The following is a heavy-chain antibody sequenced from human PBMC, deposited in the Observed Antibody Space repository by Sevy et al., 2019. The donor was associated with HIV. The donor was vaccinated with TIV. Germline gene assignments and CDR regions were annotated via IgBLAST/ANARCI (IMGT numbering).Heavy chain of an antibody. Sequence: ASVKVSCKASGYTFTGYYMHWVRQAPGQGLEWMGWINPNSGGTNYAQKFQGRVTMTRDTSISTAYMELSRLRSDDTAVYYCAREIVGATGDAFDIWGQGKMVTVSS. CDR3: AREIVGATGDAFDI. J-gene: IGHJ3*02. CDR2: INPNSGGT. D-gene: IGHD1-26*01. V-gene: IGHV1-2*02. CDR1: GYTFTGYY.